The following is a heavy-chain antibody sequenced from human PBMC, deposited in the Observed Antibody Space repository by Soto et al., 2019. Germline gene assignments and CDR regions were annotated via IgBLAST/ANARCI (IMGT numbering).Heavy chain of an antibody. J-gene: IGHJ6*02. V-gene: IGHV1-69*14. CDR1: GGTFSKYA. CDR3: AREGGLEYYDLDV. CDR2: IIPIFGTA. D-gene: IGHD1-1*01. Sequence: QVQLVQSGAEVKKPGSSVKVSCKASGGTFSKYAISWVRQAPGQGLEWMGGIIPIFGTANYAQKFQGRVTITADKSTNPAYRELSSLKSEDTAVYYCAREGGLEYYDLDVWGQGTTITVSS.